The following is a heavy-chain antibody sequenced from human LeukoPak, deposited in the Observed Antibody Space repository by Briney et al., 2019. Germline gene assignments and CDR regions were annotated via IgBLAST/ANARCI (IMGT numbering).Heavy chain of an antibody. CDR2: IYYSGNT. CDR1: GDSISSSNSY. J-gene: IGHJ5*02. CDR3: ARHTRDIVVVPAALNWFDP. V-gene: IGHV4-39*01. Sequence: PSETLSLTCTVSGDSISSSNSYWGWIRQPPGEGLEWIGSIYYSGNTYYNTSLKSRVTISVDTSKNQFSLRLNSVTAANTAVYFCARHTRDIVVVPAALNWFDPWGQGTLVTVSS. D-gene: IGHD2-2*01.